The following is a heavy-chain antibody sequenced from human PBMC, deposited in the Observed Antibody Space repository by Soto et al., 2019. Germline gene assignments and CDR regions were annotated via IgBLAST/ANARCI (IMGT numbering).Heavy chain of an antibody. D-gene: IGHD4-17*01. CDR3: ARDTSWGDYFFDY. CDR2: ISYDGSNK. Sequence: QVQLVESGGGVVQPGRSLRLSCAASGFTFSSYAMHWVRQAPGKGLEWVAVISYDGSNKYYADSVKGRFTISRDNSKNTLYLQMNSLRAEDTAAYYCARDTSWGDYFFDYWGQGTLVTVSS. V-gene: IGHV3-30-3*01. J-gene: IGHJ4*02. CDR1: GFTFSSYA.